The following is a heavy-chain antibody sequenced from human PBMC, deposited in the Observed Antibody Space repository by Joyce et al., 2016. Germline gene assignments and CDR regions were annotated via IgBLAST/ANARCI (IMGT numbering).Heavy chain of an antibody. CDR1: GGTFNNFA. CDR2: IIPIIGTT. D-gene: IGHD4-17*01. CDR3: AGSGDYNYARFDY. J-gene: IGHJ4*02. V-gene: IGHV1-69*01. Sequence: VPLVQSGAEAKKPGSSAKVSFKTSGGTFNNFALNWVRQAPGQGLEWIGGIIPIIGTTTDAQKFQGRVTITADESTTTAYMELTSLTSDDTAVYYCAGSGDYNYARFDYWGQGTLVIVSS.